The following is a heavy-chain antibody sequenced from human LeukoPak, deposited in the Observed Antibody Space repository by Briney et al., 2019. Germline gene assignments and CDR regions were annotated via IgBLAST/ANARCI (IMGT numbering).Heavy chain of an antibody. CDR2: IKSDGSTT. J-gene: IGHJ4*02. D-gene: IGHD5-18*01. CDR3: ARDWGYSYGLDY. V-gene: IGHV3-74*01. CDR1: GFNFSNYW. Sequence: GGSLTLSCAASGFNFSNYWMHWVRQAPGKGLVWVSRIKSDGSTTAYADSVKGRFTISRDNAKNTLYLQMNSLRAEDTAVYHCARDWGYSYGLDYWGQGTLVTVSS.